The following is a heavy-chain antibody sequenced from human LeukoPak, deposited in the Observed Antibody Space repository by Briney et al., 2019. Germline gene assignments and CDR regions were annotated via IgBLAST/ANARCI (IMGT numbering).Heavy chain of an antibody. V-gene: IGHV3-7*03. J-gene: IGHJ6*02. Sequence: GGSLRLSCAASGFTFSSYGMHWVRQAPGKGLEWVANIKQDGSEKYYVGSVKGRFTISRDNAKNSLYLQMNSLRAEDTAVYYCARGMDVWGQGTTVTVSS. CDR3: ARGMDV. CDR1: GFTFSSYG. CDR2: IKQDGSEK.